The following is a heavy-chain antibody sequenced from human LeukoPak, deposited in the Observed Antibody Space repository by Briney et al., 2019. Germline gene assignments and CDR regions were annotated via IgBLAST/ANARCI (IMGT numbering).Heavy chain of an antibody. D-gene: IGHD3-10*01. Sequence: GGSLRLSCADSGFTVSTNYMNWVRQAPGKGLEWVSILYSGSDTYYSDSVKGRFTISRDRSKNRLYLQMNNLRAEDTAVYYCARVGDHFHWYLDLWGRGTLVTVSS. J-gene: IGHJ2*01. CDR3: ARVGDHFHWYLDL. CDR2: LYSGSDT. V-gene: IGHV3-53*01. CDR1: GFTVSTNY.